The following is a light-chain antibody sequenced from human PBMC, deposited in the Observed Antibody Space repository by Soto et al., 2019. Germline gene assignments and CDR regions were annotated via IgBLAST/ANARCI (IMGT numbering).Light chain of an antibody. CDR2: DNY. V-gene: IGLV1-51*01. CDR1: SSNVGSNY. Sequence: QSVLTQPPSVSAAPGQKVTLSCSGSSSNVGSNYVSWYQQLPGTAPKLLIYDNYKRPSGIPDRFSGSKSGTSATLGITGLQTGDEADYYCGTWDSSLSADVVFGGGTKGTV. J-gene: IGLJ2*01. CDR3: GTWDSSLSADVV.